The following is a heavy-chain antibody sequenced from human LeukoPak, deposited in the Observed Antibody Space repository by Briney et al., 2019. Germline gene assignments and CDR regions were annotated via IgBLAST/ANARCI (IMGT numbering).Heavy chain of an antibody. CDR1: GGSMSSSSYY. CDR2: IYYSGST. CDR3: ARRGYYDSSGYSDY. Sequence: SETLSLTCGVSGGSMSSSSYYWGWIRQPPGKGLEWIGSIYYSGSTYYNPSLKSRVTISVDSSKNQCSLKLSSVTAADTAVYYCARRGYYDSSGYSDYWGQGTLVTVSS. J-gene: IGHJ4*02. V-gene: IGHV4-39*07. D-gene: IGHD3-22*01.